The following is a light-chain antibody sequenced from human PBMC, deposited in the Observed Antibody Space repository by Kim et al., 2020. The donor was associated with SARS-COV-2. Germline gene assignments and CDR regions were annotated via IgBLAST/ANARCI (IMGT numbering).Light chain of an antibody. V-gene: IGLV3-25*03. CDR2: KDS. CDR3: QSADSSGTYYV. Sequence: PGQTARITCSGDALPKQYAYWYQQKPGQAPVLVIYKDSERPSGIPEQFSGSSSGTTVTLTISGVQAEDEADYYCQSADSSGTYYVFGTGTKVTVL. J-gene: IGLJ1*01. CDR1: ALPKQY.